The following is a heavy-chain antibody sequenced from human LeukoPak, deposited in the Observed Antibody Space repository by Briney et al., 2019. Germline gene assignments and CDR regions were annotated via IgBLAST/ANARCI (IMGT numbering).Heavy chain of an antibody. Sequence: GASVKVSCKASGYTFTSYGISWVRQAPGQGLEWMGWISAYNGNTNYAQKLQGRVTMTTDTSTSTAYMELRSLRSDDTAVYYCARGESGGYDEEGYFDYWGQGTLVTVSS. CDR3: ARGESGGYDEEGYFDY. CDR2: ISAYNGNT. V-gene: IGHV1-18*01. J-gene: IGHJ4*02. D-gene: IGHD5-12*01. CDR1: GYTFTSYG.